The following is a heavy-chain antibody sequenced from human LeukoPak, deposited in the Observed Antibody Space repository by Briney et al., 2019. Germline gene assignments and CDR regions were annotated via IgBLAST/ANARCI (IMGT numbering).Heavy chain of an antibody. D-gene: IGHD6-6*01. Sequence: SETLSLTCAVSGGSISSSNWWSWVRQPPGKGLEWIGEINHSGSTNYNPSLKSRVTISVDTSKNQFSLKLSSVTAADTAVYYCASRIAARPFDYWGQGTLVTVSS. CDR3: ASRIAARPFDY. J-gene: IGHJ4*02. CDR2: INHSGST. V-gene: IGHV4-4*02. CDR1: GGSISSSNW.